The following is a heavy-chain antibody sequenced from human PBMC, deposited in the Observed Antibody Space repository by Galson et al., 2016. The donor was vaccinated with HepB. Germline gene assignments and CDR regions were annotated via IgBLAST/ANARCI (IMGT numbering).Heavy chain of an antibody. D-gene: IGHD6-13*01. CDR1: GFTFSYHA. CDR2: ISYDGSNK. CDR3: ARDRGLQGAAAGDYVDY. V-gene: IGHV3-30*04. Sequence: SLRLSCAASGFTFSYHALHWVRQAPGKGLEWVAVISYDGSNKQYADSVKGRFTIARDNSKNTVYLQMSSLRAEDTAVYYGARDRGLQGAAAGDYVDYWGQGTLVTVSS. J-gene: IGHJ4*02.